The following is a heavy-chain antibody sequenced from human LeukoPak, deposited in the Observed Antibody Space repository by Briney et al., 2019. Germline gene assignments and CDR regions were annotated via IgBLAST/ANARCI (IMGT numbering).Heavy chain of an antibody. V-gene: IGHV1-69*13. J-gene: IGHJ6*03. CDR3: ARPSDISRHCSSTSCYNKLYYYYMDV. CDR1: GGTFSSYA. Sequence: ASVKVSCKASGGTFSSYAISWVRQAPGQGLEWMGGIIPIFGTANYAQKFQGRVTITADESTSTAYMELSSLRSEDTAVYYCARPSDISRHCSSTSCYNKLYYYYMDVWGKGTTVTVSS. CDR2: IIPIFGTA. D-gene: IGHD2-2*02.